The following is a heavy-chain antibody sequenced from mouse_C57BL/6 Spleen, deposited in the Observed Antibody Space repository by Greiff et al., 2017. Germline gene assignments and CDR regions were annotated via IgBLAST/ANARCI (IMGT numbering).Heavy chain of an antibody. V-gene: IGHV1-82*01. Sequence: QVQLQQSGPELVKPGASVKISCKASGYAFSSSWMNWVKQRPGKGLEWIGRIYPGDGDTNYNGKFKGKATLTADKSSSTAYMQLSILTSEDSAVYFCAKGADYEGVWFAYWGQGTLVTVSA. CDR3: AKGADYEGVWFAY. CDR2: IYPGDGDT. J-gene: IGHJ3*01. CDR1: GYAFSSSW. D-gene: IGHD2-4*01.